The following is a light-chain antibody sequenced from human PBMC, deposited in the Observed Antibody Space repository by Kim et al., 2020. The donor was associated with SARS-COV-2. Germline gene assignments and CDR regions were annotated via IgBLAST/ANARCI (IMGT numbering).Light chain of an antibody. V-gene: IGLV3-19*01. CDR3: NSRDSSGSYWV. Sequence: ALGQTGRNKSQRDRLKSQSTTCDRQKPGTAPAPVNYSKNNRPLGIPGRFSATTSGNTASLTITGAQAEDEADYYCNSRDSSGSYWVFGGGTQLTVL. J-gene: IGLJ3*02. CDR1: RLKSQS. CDR2: SKN.